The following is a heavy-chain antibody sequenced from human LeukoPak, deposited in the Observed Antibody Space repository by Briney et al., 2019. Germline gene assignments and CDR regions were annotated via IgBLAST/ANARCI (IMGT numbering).Heavy chain of an antibody. V-gene: IGHV1-2*02. D-gene: IGHD3-3*01. CDR3: ASTNVLLWSGYYTSYYFDY. CDR1: GYAFTGYY. J-gene: IGHJ4*02. Sequence: ASVKVSCKASGYAFTGYYMHWVRQAPRQGLEWMGWINPNSGGTNYAQKFQGRVTMTRDTSISTAYMELSRLRSDDTAVYYCASTNVLLWSGYYTSYYFDYWGQGTLVTVSS. CDR2: INPNSGGT.